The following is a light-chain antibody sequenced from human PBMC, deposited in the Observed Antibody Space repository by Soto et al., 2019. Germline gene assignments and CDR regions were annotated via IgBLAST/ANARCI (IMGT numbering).Light chain of an antibody. V-gene: IGKV3-20*01. Sequence: ETVMTQSPATLSVSPGERATLSCRASQSVSNNYLAWYQQKPGQAPRLLIYGASSRATGIPDRFSGSGSGTDFTLIISRLEPEDFAVYYCQQYGSSPRTFGQGTTGDIK. CDR1: QSVSNNY. J-gene: IGKJ1*01. CDR3: QQYGSSPRT. CDR2: GAS.